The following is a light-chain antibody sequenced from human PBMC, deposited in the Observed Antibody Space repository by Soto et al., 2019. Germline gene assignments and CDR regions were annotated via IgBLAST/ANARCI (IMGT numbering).Light chain of an antibody. CDR1: AGLNSR. CDR3: QQYDNLPLI. Sequence: DIQLTHSPSTLSASVGDRVTITCRASAGLNSRLAWYQQKPGKAPKLLIFDASTLQSGVSSRFRGSGSATDFTFTISSLQPEDFATYYCQQYDNLPLIFGQGTRLEI. J-gene: IGKJ5*01. V-gene: IGKV1-5*01. CDR2: DAS.